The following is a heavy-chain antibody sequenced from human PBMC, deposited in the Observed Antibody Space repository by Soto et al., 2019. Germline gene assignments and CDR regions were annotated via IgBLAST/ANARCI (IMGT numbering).Heavy chain of an antibody. J-gene: IGHJ4*02. CDR1: GLKYAGYA. CDR3: AKESLFPSIQGIITN. D-gene: IGHD2-2*01. Sequence: PGGPQRHPCEASGLKYAGYAISRVRQSPGKGLDWVSSLGSSGEKTYYSDSVRGRFTISRDNTKNTVYLQMNTLSADDTAVYFCAKESLFPSIQGIITNWGQGVVVTVSS. CDR2: LGSSGEKT. V-gene: IGHV3-23*01.